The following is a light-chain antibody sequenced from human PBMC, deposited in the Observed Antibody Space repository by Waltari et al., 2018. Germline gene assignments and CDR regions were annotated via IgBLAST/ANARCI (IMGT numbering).Light chain of an antibody. J-gene: IGKJ4*01. V-gene: IGKV3-11*01. Sequence: EIVLTQSPATLSLSPGERATLSCRASQSVNYFLAWFQQKPGQAPRLLIYDASNRATGNPARFSGSGSGTDFTLTISSLEPEDFAVYYCQQRTNWPLTFGGGTKVEIK. CDR3: QQRTNWPLT. CDR1: QSVNYF. CDR2: DAS.